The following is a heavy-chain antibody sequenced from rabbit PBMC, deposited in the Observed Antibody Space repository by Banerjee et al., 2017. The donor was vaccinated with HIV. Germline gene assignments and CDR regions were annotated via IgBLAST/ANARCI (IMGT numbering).Heavy chain of an antibody. D-gene: IGHD2-1*01. V-gene: IGHV1S43*01. CDR1: GFSFSSNYD. Sequence: QSLEESGGDLVKPGASLTLTCTASGFSFSSNYDMCWVRQAPGKGLELIACMDTGSTYYASWVNGRFTISRSTSLNTVTLQMTSLTAADTATYFCARDGDSYDDYGDYGGFNLWGQGTLVTVS. CDR2: MDTGST. CDR3: ARDGDSYDDYGDYGGFNL. J-gene: IGHJ4*01.